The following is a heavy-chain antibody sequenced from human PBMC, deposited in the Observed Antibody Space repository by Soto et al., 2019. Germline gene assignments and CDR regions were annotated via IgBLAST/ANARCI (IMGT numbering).Heavy chain of an antibody. CDR2: ITSNGDST. V-gene: IGHV3-64D*08. CDR1: GFTFNRYA. CDR3: VHSSGFYYFPN. Sequence: GGSLRLSCSAPGFTFNRYAMHWVRQAPGKGLQHVSTITSNGDSTYYADSVKGRFTISTDSSRNTLFLQMSSLRADDTAVYYCVHSSGFYYFPNWGQGTLVTVSS. J-gene: IGHJ1*01. D-gene: IGHD3-22*01.